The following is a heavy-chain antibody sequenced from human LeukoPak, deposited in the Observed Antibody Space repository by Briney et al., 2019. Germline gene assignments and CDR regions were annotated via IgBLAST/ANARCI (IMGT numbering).Heavy chain of an antibody. CDR2: IIPIFGTA. Sequence: ASVKVSCKASGGTFSSYAISWVRQAPGQGLERMGGIIPIFGTANYAQKFQGRVTITADKSTSTAYMELSSLRSEDTAVYYCARQGGTGYYDILTGYYLRYYFDYWGQGTLVTVSS. D-gene: IGHD3-9*01. V-gene: IGHV1-69*06. CDR3: ARQGGTGYYDILTGYYLRYYFDY. CDR1: GGTFSSYA. J-gene: IGHJ4*02.